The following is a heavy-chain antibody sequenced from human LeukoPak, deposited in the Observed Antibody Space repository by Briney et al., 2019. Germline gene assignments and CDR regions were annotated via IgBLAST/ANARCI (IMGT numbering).Heavy chain of an antibody. D-gene: IGHD5-18*01. CDR2: INPNSGGT. Sequence: VASVKVSCKASGYTFTGYYMHWVRQAPGQGLEWMGWINPNSGGTNYAQKFQGRVTMTRDTSISTTYMELSSLRSDDTAVYYCAREKNRSLGYSYGLAYWGQGTLVTVSS. CDR1: GYTFTGYY. CDR3: AREKNRSLGYSYGLAY. J-gene: IGHJ4*02. V-gene: IGHV1-2*02.